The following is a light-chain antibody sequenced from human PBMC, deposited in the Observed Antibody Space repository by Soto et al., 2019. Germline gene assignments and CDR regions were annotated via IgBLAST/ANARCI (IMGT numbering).Light chain of an antibody. CDR1: QRITTY. CDR3: QQSYSTPYT. J-gene: IGKJ2*01. Sequence: IQMTQSPSSLSASVGDRVTITCRASQRITTYLNWYQQKPGKAPKLLISTASTLQRGVPSRFSGSGSGTDFTLTITTLQPEDFATYFCQQSYSTPYTFGQGTKLDIK. V-gene: IGKV1-39*01. CDR2: TAS.